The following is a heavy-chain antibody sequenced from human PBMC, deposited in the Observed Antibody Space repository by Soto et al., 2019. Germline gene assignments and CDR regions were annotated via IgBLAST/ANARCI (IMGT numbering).Heavy chain of an antibody. Sequence: QVQLQQWGAGLLKPSETLSLTCAVYGGSFSGYYWSWIRQPPGKGLEWIGEINHSGSTNYNPSLKNRVTISVDTSKNQFSLKLSSVTAAYTAVYYCARKGSYDYIWGSYRYHNWFDPWGQGTLVTVSS. CDR2: INHSGST. J-gene: IGHJ5*02. D-gene: IGHD3-16*02. CDR1: GGSFSGYY. CDR3: ARKGSYDYIWGSYRYHNWFDP. V-gene: IGHV4-34*01.